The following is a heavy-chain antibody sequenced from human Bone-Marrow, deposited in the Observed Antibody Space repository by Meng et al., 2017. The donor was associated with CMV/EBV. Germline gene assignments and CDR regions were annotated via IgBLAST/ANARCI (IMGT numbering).Heavy chain of an antibody. CDR3: ARDRGKQLDYYYYYYGMDV. J-gene: IGHJ6*02. Sequence: LRLSCTVSGGSISSGDYYWSWIRQPPGKGLEWIGYIYYSGSTYYNPSLKSRVTISVDTSKNQFSLKLSSVTAADTAVYYCARDRGKQLDYYYYYYGMDVWGQGTTVTVPS. D-gene: IGHD6-6*01. V-gene: IGHV4-30-4*08. CDR1: GGSISSGDYY. CDR2: IYYSGST.